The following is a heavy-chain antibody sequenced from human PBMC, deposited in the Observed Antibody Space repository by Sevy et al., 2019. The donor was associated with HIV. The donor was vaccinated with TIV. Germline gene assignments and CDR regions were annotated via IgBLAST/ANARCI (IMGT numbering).Heavy chain of an antibody. Sequence: GGSLRLSCAASGFTFSSYVMHWVRQAPGKGLEWVALIWYDGTIKYYADSVKGRFTISRDNSKDTLFLQMNSLTPEDTAVYYCARGGGYCGGDGYSFDYWGQGALVTVSS. CDR1: GFTFSSYV. CDR2: IWYDGTIK. V-gene: IGHV3-33*08. J-gene: IGHJ4*02. D-gene: IGHD2-21*02. CDR3: ARGGGYCGGDGYSFDY.